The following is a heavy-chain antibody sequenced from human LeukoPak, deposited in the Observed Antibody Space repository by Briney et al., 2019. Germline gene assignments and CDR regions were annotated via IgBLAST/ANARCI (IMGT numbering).Heavy chain of an antibody. CDR3: AKGQRRHVDIVATTPFDY. J-gene: IGHJ4*02. CDR1: GFTFSSYA. CDR2: ISYDGGHK. Sequence: GGSLRLSRAASGFTFSSYAMHWVRQAPGKGLEWVAVISYDGGHKYYADSVKGRFTISRDNSKNTLYLQMNSLRAEDTAIFYCAKGQRRHVDIVATTPFDYWGQGTLVTVSS. V-gene: IGHV3-30*04. D-gene: IGHD5-12*01.